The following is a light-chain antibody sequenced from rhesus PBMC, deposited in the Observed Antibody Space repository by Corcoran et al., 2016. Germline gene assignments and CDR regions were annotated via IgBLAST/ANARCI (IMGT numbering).Light chain of an antibody. J-gene: IGKJ2*01. CDR3: QQYADLPYS. V-gene: IGKV1-19*01. CDR1: QGISSW. Sequence: DIQMTQSPSSLSASVGDKVTITCHASQGISSWLAWYQQNPGTAPKPLNYYASSLKSGVPSRFSGRGAETNYTLTNSSLQPENFATYYCQQYADLPYSIGQGTKVEIK. CDR2: YAS.